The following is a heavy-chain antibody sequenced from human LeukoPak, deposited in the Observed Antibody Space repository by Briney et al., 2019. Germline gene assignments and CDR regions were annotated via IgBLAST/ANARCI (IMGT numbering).Heavy chain of an antibody. Sequence: PGGSLRLSCAASGFTFRNYAMSWVRQAPGKGLESVSTISGSASDPHYADSVKGRFTISSDNSKNTLYLHMDSLRAEDTAVYYCAKDGEDWGQGTLVTVSS. CDR3: AKDGED. CDR1: GFTFRNYA. J-gene: IGHJ4*02. CDR2: ISGSASDP. V-gene: IGHV3-23*01. D-gene: IGHD2-21*01.